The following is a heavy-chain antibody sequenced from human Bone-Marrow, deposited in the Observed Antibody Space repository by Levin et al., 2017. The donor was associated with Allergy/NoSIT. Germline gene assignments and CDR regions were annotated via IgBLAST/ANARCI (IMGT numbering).Heavy chain of an antibody. D-gene: IGHD4/OR15-4a*01. J-gene: IGHJ4*02. Sequence: SVKVSCQASGGAFSSYRFSWVRHAPGQGLEWVGGITPISGSAMYAQKFQGRVTITADESTSTAYLELSSLRFEDTAVYYCAREPAVLIAHNPFDYWGQGTLVAVSS. V-gene: IGHV1-69*13. CDR1: GGAFSSYR. CDR3: AREPAVLIAHNPFDY. CDR2: ITPISGSA.